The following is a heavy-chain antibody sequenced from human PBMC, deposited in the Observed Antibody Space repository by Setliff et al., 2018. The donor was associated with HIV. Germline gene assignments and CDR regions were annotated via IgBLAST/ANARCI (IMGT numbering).Heavy chain of an antibody. CDR3: ARGYCGSTSCYGIYYFDN. J-gene: IGHJ4*02. CDR2: IIPIFGTA. Sequence: ASVKVSCKASGGTFSSYAISWVRQAPGQGLEWMGGIIPIFGTANYAQKFQGRVTITADESISTAYMELRSLRSDDTAVYYCARGYCGSTSCYGIYYFDNWGQGTPVTVSS. V-gene: IGHV1-69*13. CDR1: GGTFSSYA. D-gene: IGHD2-2*01.